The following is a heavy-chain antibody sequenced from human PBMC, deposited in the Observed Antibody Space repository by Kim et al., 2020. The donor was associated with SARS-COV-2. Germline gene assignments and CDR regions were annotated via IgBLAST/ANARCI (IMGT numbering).Heavy chain of an antibody. J-gene: IGHJ6*02. CDR3: ARDRLYSSTDRVRKHGMDV. V-gene: IGHV4-59*01. D-gene: IGHD2-2*01. Sequence: SRVTISVDTSKNQFSLKLSSVTAADTAVYYCARDRLYSSTDRVRKHGMDVWGQGTTVTVSS.